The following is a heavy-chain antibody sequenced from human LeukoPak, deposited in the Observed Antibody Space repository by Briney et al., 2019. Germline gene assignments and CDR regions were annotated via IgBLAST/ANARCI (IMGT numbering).Heavy chain of an antibody. J-gene: IGHJ3*02. CDR1: GGTFSSYA. CDR2: IIPIFGTA. Sequence: SSVKVSCKASGGTFSSYAISWVRQAPGQGLEWMGGIIPIFGTANYAQKFQGRVTITADESTSTAYMELSSLRSEDTAVYYCARGDSSGYYSHDAFDIWGQGTMVTVSS. D-gene: IGHD3-22*01. CDR3: ARGDSSGYYSHDAFDI. V-gene: IGHV1-69*01.